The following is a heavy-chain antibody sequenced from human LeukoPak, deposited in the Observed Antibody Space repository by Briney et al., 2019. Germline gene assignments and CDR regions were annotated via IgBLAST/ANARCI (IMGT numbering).Heavy chain of an antibody. CDR1: GFAFSGSA. V-gene: IGHV3-73*01. D-gene: IGHD2-2*01. Sequence: GGSLRLSCAASGFAFSGSAMHWVRQASGKGLEWVGRIRSKANSYATAYAASVKGRFIISRDDSKNTAYLQMNSLKTEDTAVYYCTIPPGYCSSTSCYGDGYWGQGTLVTVSS. CDR2: IRSKANSYAT. J-gene: IGHJ4*02. CDR3: TIPPGYCSSTSCYGDGY.